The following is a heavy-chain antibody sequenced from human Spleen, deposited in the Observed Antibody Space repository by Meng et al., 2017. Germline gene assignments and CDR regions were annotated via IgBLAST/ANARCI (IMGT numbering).Heavy chain of an antibody. CDR2: ITNSYTT. J-gene: IGHJ4*02. D-gene: IGHD6-19*01. V-gene: IGHV3-72*01. CDR3: ARDVLAVAGSV. Sequence: GESLKISCATSGFTFSDYQMDWVRQTPGKGLEWVGRITNSYTTEYGASVKGRFSISRDDSKNSLYLQMYSLKTEDTVVYYCARDVLAVAGSVWGQGTLVTVSS. CDR1: GFTFSDYQ.